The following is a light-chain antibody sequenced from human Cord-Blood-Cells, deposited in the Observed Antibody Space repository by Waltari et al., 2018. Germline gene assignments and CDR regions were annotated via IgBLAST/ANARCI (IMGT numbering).Light chain of an antibody. V-gene: IGLV2-11*01. CDR3: CSYAGSYTFDVV. CDR1: SSDVGGSNS. Sequence: QSALTQPRSVSGSPGHSVTISCTGTSSDVGGSNSVSWSQQHPGKAPKLMIYDVSKRPSGVPDRFSGSKSGNTASLTISGLQAEDEADYYCCSYAGSYTFDVVFGGGTKLTVL. CDR2: DVS. J-gene: IGLJ2*01.